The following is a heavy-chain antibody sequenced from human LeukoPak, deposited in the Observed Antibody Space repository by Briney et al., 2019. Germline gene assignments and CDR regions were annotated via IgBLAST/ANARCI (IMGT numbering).Heavy chain of an antibody. J-gene: IGHJ4*02. CDR2: ISGSGYRT. CDR3: AKGEKRDHDHGDYNAY. V-gene: IGHV3-23*01. D-gene: IGHD4-17*01. CDR1: GFTFSSYA. Sequence: PGGSLRLSCAASGFTFSSYAISWVRQAPGKGLEWVSAISGSGYRTYYADSVKGRYTISRDNSKNTLYLQMNSLRAEDTAVYYCAKGEKRDHDHGDYNAYWGQGTLVTVSS.